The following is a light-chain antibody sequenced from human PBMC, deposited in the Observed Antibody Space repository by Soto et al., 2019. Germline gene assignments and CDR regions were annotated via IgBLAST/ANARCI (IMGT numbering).Light chain of an antibody. J-gene: IGKJ3*01. Sequence: AIQMTQSPSSLSASVGDRVTITCRASQDIRNDLGWYQQKPGQAPNLLIFAASTLQTGVPSRFSGSGSGTDFTLTISSLQPEDFATYYCLQAYTYPFTFGPGTKVDIK. CDR2: AAS. CDR3: LQAYTYPFT. CDR1: QDIRND. V-gene: IGKV1-6*01.